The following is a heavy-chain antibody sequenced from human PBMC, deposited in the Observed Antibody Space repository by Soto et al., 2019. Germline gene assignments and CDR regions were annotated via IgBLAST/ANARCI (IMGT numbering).Heavy chain of an antibody. CDR1: GGSISGSSYY. CDR2: IYYTGRT. V-gene: IGHV4-39*01. J-gene: IGHJ4*02. D-gene: IGHD2-21*01. Sequence: PSETLSLTCTVSGGSISGSSYYWGWIRQPPGKGLEWFGAIYYTGRTYYKPSLKSRVTISVDTSKNQFSLKLNSVSAADTAGYHCSRVHFVETYRKETFYYFDYWGQGSLVTVSS. CDR3: SRVHFVETYRKETFYYFDY.